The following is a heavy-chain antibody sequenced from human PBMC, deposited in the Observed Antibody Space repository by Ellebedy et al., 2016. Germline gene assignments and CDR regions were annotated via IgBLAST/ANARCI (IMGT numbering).Heavy chain of an antibody. Sequence: GSLRLXCAVSGGSISSSNYYWSWIRQPPGKGLEWIGEINHSGSTNYNPSLKSRVTISVDTSKNQFSLKLSSVTAADTAVYYCARGLGKYYGSGSYYSLRAYAFDIWGQGTMVTVSS. D-gene: IGHD3-10*01. CDR1: GGSISSSNYY. CDR2: INHSGST. V-gene: IGHV4-39*07. J-gene: IGHJ3*02. CDR3: ARGLGKYYGSGSYYSLRAYAFDI.